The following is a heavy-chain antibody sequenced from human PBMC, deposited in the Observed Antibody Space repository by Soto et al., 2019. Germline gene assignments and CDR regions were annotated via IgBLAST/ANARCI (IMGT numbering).Heavy chain of an antibody. V-gene: IGHV3-9*01. CDR1: GFTFDDYA. D-gene: IGHD1-26*01. Sequence: SLRLSCAASGFTFDDYAMHWVRQAPGKGLEWVSGISWNSGSIGYADSVKGRFTISRDNAKNSLYLQMNSLRAEDTALYYCAKEIVGAPGWFDPWGQGTLVTSPQ. CDR2: ISWNSGSI. CDR3: AKEIVGAPGWFDP. J-gene: IGHJ5*02.